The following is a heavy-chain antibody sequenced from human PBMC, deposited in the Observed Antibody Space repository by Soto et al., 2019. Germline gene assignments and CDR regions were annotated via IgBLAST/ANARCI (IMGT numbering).Heavy chain of an antibody. D-gene: IGHD5-12*01. CDR2: ISWNSGSI. J-gene: IGHJ4*02. Sequence: GGSLRLSCAASGFTFDDYAMHWVRQAPGKGLEWVSGISWNSGSIGYADSVKGRFTISRDNAKNSLYLQMNSLRAEDTALYYCARQVVDIVATTAKSGYFDYWGQGTLVTVSS. CDR3: ARQVVDIVATTAKSGYFDY. CDR1: GFTFDDYA. V-gene: IGHV3-9*01.